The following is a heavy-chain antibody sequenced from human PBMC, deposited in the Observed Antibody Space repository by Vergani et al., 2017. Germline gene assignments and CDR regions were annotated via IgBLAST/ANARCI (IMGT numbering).Heavy chain of an antibody. V-gene: IGHV3-23*01. Sequence: EVQLLESGGGLVQPGGSLRLSCGVSGFTFSNYDMTWVRQAPGKGLEWVSAISSSGTSTFYTDSVKGRFTISRDNSKNTLYLQMNSLRAEDTAVYYCAHRSNILNWGPGALVTVSS. J-gene: IGHJ4*02. CDR2: ISSSGTST. CDR1: GFTFSNYD. CDR3: AHRSNILN. D-gene: IGHD1-14*01.